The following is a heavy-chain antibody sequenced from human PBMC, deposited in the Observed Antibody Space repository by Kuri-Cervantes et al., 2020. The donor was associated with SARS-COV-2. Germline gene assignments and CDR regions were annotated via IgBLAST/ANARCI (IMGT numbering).Heavy chain of an antibody. CDR1: GVTVSSNY. V-gene: IGHV3-53*01. D-gene: IGHD3-22*01. CDR2: SYSGGST. Sequence: GGSLRLSCAVSGVTVSSNYMSWVRQAPGKGLEWVSVSYSGGSTYYADSVKGRFTISRDNSKNTLYLQMNSLRAEDTAVYYCASIVTGDSSGYYWGQGTLVTVSS. CDR3: ASIVTGDSSGYY. J-gene: IGHJ4*02.